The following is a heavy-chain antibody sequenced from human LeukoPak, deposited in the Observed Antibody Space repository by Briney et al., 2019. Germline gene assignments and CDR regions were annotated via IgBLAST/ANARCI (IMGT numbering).Heavy chain of an antibody. Sequence: ASVKVFWKASGYTFTGYYMHWVRQAPGQGLEWMGWINPNSVGTNYAQKFQGRVTMTRDTSISTAYMELSRLRSDETAVYYCARDPLEITFGGVIGLYYYYYMDVWGKGTTITV. J-gene: IGHJ6*03. V-gene: IGHV1-2*02. CDR3: ARDPLEITFGGVIGLYYYYYMDV. CDR2: INPNSVGT. D-gene: IGHD3-16*02. CDR1: GYTFTGYY.